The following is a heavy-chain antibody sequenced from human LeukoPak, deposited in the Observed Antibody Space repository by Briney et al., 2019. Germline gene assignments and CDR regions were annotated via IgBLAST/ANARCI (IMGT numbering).Heavy chain of an antibody. Sequence: GEPLKICCEGSGYNFTSHWIACVRQMRGKGLEWMGIIYCDDSDNRSNPSFQGQVTISVDKYLSTAYLQCSSLMASDTAMYDCARLPRYVWGRKRYDEYTFDSWGQGTLVTVSA. V-gene: IGHV5-51*01. D-gene: IGHD3-16*02. CDR3: ARLPRYVWGRKRYDEYTFDS. CDR2: IYCDDSDN. CDR1: GYNFTSHW. J-gene: IGHJ4*02.